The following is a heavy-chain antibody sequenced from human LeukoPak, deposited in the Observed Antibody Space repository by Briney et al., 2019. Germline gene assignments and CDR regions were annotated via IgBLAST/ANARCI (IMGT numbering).Heavy chain of an antibody. CDR2: ISSSSSYI. J-gene: IGHJ3*02. CDR3: ARAGTTADAFDI. D-gene: IGHD4-17*01. V-gene: IGHV3-21*01. Sequence: GGTLRLSCAASGFTFSRYGMSWVRQAPGKGLEWVSSISSSSSYIYYADSVKGRFTISRDNAKNSLYLQMNSLRAEDTAVYYCARAGTTADAFDIWGQGAMVTVSS. CDR1: GFTFSRYG.